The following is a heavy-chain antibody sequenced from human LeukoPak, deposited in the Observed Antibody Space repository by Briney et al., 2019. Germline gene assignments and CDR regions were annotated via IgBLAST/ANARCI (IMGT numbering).Heavy chain of an antibody. D-gene: IGHD6-19*01. CDR3: GKTTTRYSSGRYPGWPVDY. CDR2: IFGSGGSA. CDR1: GFTFNSYA. V-gene: IGHV3-23*01. J-gene: IGHJ4*02. Sequence: GGSLRLSCAASGFTFNSYAMYWVRQAPGKGLEWVSGIFGSGGSAHYADSVKGRFTISRDNSKNTVYLQMDSLRVEDTAVYYCGKTTTRYSSGRYPGWPVDYWGQGTLVTVSS.